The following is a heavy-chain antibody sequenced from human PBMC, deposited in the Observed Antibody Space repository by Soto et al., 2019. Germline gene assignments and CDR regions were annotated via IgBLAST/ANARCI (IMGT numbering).Heavy chain of an antibody. CDR1: GFTFTRYS. CDR3: ARESEDLTSNFDY. Sequence: LRLSCAASGFTFTRYSMNWVRQAPGKGLEWVSSISSTTNYIYYGDSMKGRFTISRDNAKNSLYLEMNGLRAEDTAVYYCARESEDLTSNFDYWGQGTLVTVSS. CDR2: ISSTTNYI. J-gene: IGHJ4*02. V-gene: IGHV3-21*06.